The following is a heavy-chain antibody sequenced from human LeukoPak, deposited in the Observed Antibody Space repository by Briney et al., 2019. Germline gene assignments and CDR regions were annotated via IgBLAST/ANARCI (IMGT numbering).Heavy chain of an antibody. Sequence: PSETLFLTCAVYGGSFSGYYWSWIRQPPGKGLEWIGEINHSGSTNYNPSLKSRVTISVDTSKNQFSLKLSSVTAADTAVYYCARRTRYSSSWYCFDYWGQGTLVTVSS. D-gene: IGHD6-13*01. V-gene: IGHV4-34*01. CDR1: GGSFSGYY. CDR3: ARRTRYSSSWYCFDY. J-gene: IGHJ4*02. CDR2: INHSGST.